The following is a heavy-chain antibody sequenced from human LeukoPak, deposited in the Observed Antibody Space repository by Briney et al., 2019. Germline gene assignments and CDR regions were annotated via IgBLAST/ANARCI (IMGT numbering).Heavy chain of an antibody. D-gene: IGHD1/OR15-1a*01. CDR2: IRQDGSVQ. J-gene: IGHJ4*02. CDR1: GFTFSSYW. V-gene: IGHV3-7*01. CDR3: LVTTRSRGFDY. Sequence: GGSLRLSCTASGFTFSSYWMSWVRQAPGKGLEWVANIRQDGSVQNYVDSVKGRFTISRDNPKNSVYLQMSSLRAEDTAVYYCLVTTRSRGFDYWGQGTLVTVSS.